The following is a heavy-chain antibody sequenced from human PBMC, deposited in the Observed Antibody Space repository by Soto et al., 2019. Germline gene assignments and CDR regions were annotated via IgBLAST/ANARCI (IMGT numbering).Heavy chain of an antibody. Sequence: GGSLRLSCAASGFTFDDYGMSWVRQAPGKGLEWVSGINWNGGSTGYADSVKGRFTISRDNAKNSLYLQMNSLRAEDTALYHCARGTRFDYYGSPSDAFDIWGQGTMVTVSS. CDR2: INWNGGST. CDR1: GFTFDDYG. J-gene: IGHJ3*02. V-gene: IGHV3-20*01. D-gene: IGHD3-10*01. CDR3: ARGTRFDYYGSPSDAFDI.